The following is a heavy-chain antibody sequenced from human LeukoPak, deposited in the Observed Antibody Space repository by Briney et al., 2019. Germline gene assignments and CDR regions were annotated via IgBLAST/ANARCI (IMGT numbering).Heavy chain of an antibody. Sequence: PSETLSLTCTISGGSISSGSNYWTWIRQPAGKGLEWIGRISTSGSTNYNPSLKSRVTISVDTSKNQFSLKLSSVTAADTAVYYCARHEMIVVVIEPSHAFDIWGQGTMVTVSS. CDR2: ISTSGST. J-gene: IGHJ3*02. V-gene: IGHV4-61*02. CDR3: ARHEMIVVVIEPSHAFDI. CDR1: GGSISSGSNY. D-gene: IGHD3-22*01.